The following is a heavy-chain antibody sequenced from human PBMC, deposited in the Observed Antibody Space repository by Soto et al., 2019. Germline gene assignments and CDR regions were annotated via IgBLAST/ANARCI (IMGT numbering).Heavy chain of an antibody. CDR1: GFTFSTYS. Sequence: EVQLVESGGGLVKPGGSLRLSCAASGFTFSTYSMNWVRQAPGKGLEWVSFISTGSSYIYYADSVKGRFTISRDNAKNSLYLQMNSLRAEDTAVYYCARDLITAPAVWSSNYNGMDVWGQGTTVTVSS. V-gene: IGHV3-21*02. D-gene: IGHD6-13*01. CDR2: ISTGSSYI. J-gene: IGHJ6*02. CDR3: ARDLITAPAVWSSNYNGMDV.